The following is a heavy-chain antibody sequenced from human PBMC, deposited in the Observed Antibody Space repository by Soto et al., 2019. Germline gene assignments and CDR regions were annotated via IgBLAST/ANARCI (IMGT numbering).Heavy chain of an antibody. CDR1: GFTFSSYG. CDR2: ISYDGSNK. V-gene: IGHV3-30*03. D-gene: IGHD2-2*01. Sequence: GGSLRLSCAASGFTFSSYGMHWVRQAPGKGLEWVAVISYDGSNKYYADSVKGRFTISRDNSKNTLYLQMNSLRAEDTAVYYCARDLRYCSSTSCYSNGMDVWGQGTTVTVSS. CDR3: ARDLRYCSSTSCYSNGMDV. J-gene: IGHJ6*02.